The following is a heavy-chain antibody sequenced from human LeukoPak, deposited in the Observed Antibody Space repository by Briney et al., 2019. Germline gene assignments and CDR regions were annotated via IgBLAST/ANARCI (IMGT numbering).Heavy chain of an antibody. CDR1: GFTVSSNY. J-gene: IGHJ4*02. Sequence: PGGSLRLSCAASGFTVSSNYMSWVRQAPGKGLEWASVIYSGGSTYYADSVKGRFTISRDNSKNTLYLQMNSLRAEDTAVYYCARVGYGDYLYFDYWGQGTLVTVSS. CDR2: IYSGGST. CDR3: ARVGYGDYLYFDY. D-gene: IGHD4-17*01. V-gene: IGHV3-66*01.